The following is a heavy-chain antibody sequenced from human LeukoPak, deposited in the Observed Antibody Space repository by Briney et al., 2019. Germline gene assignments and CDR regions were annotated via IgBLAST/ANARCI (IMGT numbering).Heavy chain of an antibody. D-gene: IGHD2-2*01. Sequence: SETLSLTCTVSGSISGYYWSWIRQPPGKGLEWIGYIYTSGSTNYNPSLESRVTISVDASKNQFSLDLSSVTAADTAVYYCARQKCTSASCLTKNAFDIWGQGTMVTVSS. CDR1: GSISGYY. V-gene: IGHV4-4*09. CDR2: IYTSGST. J-gene: IGHJ3*02. CDR3: ARQKCTSASCLTKNAFDI.